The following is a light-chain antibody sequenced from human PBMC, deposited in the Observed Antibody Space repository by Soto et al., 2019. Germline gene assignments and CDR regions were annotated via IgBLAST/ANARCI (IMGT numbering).Light chain of an antibody. V-gene: IGLV1-40*01. J-gene: IGLJ1*01. CDR1: SSNIGAGYD. CDR3: QSYDSSFYV. CDR2: GNS. Sequence: QSLLTQPPSVSVAPGQRVTISCTGSSSNIGAGYDVHWYQQLPGTAPKLLIYGNSNRPSGVPDRFSGSKSGTSASLAITGLQAEDEADYYCQSYDSSFYVFGTGTKVTVL.